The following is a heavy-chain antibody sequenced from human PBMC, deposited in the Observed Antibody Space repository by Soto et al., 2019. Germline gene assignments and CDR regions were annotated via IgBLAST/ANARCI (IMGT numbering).Heavy chain of an antibody. CDR2: ISSSSSYI. Sequence: PGGSLRLCCAASGFTFSSYSMNWVRQAPWKGLEWVSSISSSSSYIYYADSVKGRFTISRDNAKNSLYLQMNSLRAEDTAVYYCARAIPRYYYGSGSSDYWGQGTLVTVSS. J-gene: IGHJ4*02. CDR3: ARAIPRYYYGSGSSDY. CDR1: GFTFSSYS. D-gene: IGHD3-10*01. V-gene: IGHV3-21*01.